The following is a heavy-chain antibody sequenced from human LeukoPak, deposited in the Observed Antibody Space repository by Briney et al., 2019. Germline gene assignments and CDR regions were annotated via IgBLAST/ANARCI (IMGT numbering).Heavy chain of an antibody. J-gene: IGHJ4*02. CDR2: INPNSGGT. Sequence: ASVKVSCKASGYTFTGYYMHWVRQAPGQGREWMGWINPNSGGTNYAQKFQGRVTMTRDTSISTAYMELSRLRSDGTAVYYCAREGEAVAGTLIDYWGQGTLVTVSP. CDR3: AREGEAVAGTLIDY. CDR1: GYTFTGYY. D-gene: IGHD6-19*01. V-gene: IGHV1-2*02.